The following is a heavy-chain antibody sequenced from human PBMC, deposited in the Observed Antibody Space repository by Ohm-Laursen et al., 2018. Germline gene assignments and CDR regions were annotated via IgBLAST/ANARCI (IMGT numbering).Heavy chain of an antibody. Sequence: GSLRLSCTAPGFSFSSYWMAWVRQTPGKGLEWVANINRDGGSESYVDSVQGRFTISRDNAKNLLYLQMNNLRAEDTAMYYCSRDYLSIWGQGTLVTVSS. CDR2: INRDGGSE. V-gene: IGHV3-7*01. D-gene: IGHD2/OR15-2a*01. J-gene: IGHJ3*01. CDR3: SRDYLSI. CDR1: GFSFSSYW.